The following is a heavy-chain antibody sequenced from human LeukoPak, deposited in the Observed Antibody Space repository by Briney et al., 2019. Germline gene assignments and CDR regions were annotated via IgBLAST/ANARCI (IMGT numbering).Heavy chain of an antibody. J-gene: IGHJ4*02. CDR2: INSDGSSI. CDR1: GFTFSSHW. D-gene: IGHD6-13*01. CDR3: AKDNSSSWSYFDY. Sequence: GGSLRLSCAASGFTFSSHWMHWVRQAPGKGLVWVSRINSDGSSISYADSVKGRFTISRDNSKNTLYLQMNSLRAEDTAVYHCAKDNSSSWSYFDYWGQGTLVTVSS. V-gene: IGHV3-74*01.